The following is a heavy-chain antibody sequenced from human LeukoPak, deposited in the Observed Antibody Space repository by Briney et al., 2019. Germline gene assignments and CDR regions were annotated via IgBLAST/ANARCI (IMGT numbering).Heavy chain of an antibody. CDR1: GFAFSNYA. D-gene: IGHD2-8*01. CDR2: ISGFNT. J-gene: IGHJ4*02. V-gene: IGHV3-23*01. CDR3: AKDVCTSPRCLLHFDS. Sequence: PGGSLRLSCTTCGFAFSNYALNWVRQAPGKGPAWVSGISGFNTYYADSVKGRFTIFRDNSKNVLYLQMDRLRAEDTAVYSCAKDVCTSPRCLLHFDSWGQGTLVTVSS.